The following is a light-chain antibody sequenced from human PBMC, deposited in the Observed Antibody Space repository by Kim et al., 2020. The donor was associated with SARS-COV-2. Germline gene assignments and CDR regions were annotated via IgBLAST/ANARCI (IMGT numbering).Light chain of an antibody. CDR3: QTWDSNNDHRV. CDR1: NIGSKN. J-gene: IGLJ3*02. CDR2: YNN. V-gene: IGLV3-21*04. Sequence: SYELTQPPSVSVAPGMTARITCGGNNIGSKNVHWYQQKPGQAPVLVMYYNNDRPSGIPERVSGPNSENTATLTISRVEAGDEADYYCQTWDSNNDHRVFGGGTKLTVL.